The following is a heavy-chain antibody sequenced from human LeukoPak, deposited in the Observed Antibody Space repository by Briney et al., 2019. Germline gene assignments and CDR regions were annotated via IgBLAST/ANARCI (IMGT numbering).Heavy chain of an antibody. D-gene: IGHD3-3*01. CDR3: ATPLHYDFWSGYYFPYYYGMDV. CDR2: ISPSGATI. Sequence: GGSLRLSCAASGFTFSDYYMSWIRQAPGKGLEWVSYISPSGATISYADSVKGRFTTSRDNAKSSLYLQMNSLRAEDTAVYYCATPLHYDFWSGYYFPYYYGMDVWGQGTTVTVSS. CDR1: GFTFSDYY. V-gene: IGHV3-11*01. J-gene: IGHJ6*02.